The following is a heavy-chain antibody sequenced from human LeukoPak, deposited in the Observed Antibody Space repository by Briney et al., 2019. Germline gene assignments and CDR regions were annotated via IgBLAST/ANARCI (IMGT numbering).Heavy chain of an antibody. CDR2: IIPIFGTA. CDR3: AREGLPYYYGSGSFSSPFDY. CDR1: GGTFSSYA. Sequence: SVKVSCKASGGTFSSYAISWVRQAPGQGLEWMGGIIPIFGTANYAQKFQGRVTITADESTSPAYMELSSLRSEDTAVYYCAREGLPYYYGSGSFSSPFDYWGQGTLVTVSS. D-gene: IGHD3-10*01. J-gene: IGHJ4*02. V-gene: IGHV1-69*01.